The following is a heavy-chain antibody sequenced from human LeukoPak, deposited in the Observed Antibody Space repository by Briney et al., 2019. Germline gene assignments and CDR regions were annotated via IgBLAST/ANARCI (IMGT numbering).Heavy chain of an antibody. D-gene: IGHD6-13*01. Sequence: ASVKVSCKASGYTFTNYHMHWVRQAPGQGLEWMGIIKPSGGSTTYAQKFQGRVTMTWDTSTSTVYMELSSLRSEDTAVYYCASMQQLVPLGYYYGMDVWGQGTTVTVSS. CDR2: IKPSGGST. J-gene: IGHJ6*02. V-gene: IGHV1-46*01. CDR1: GYTFTNYH. CDR3: ASMQQLVPLGYYYGMDV.